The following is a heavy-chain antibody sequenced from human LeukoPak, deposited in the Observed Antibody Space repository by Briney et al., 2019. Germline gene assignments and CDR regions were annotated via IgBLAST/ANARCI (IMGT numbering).Heavy chain of an antibody. D-gene: IGHD1-7*01. Sequence: GSLRLSCAASGFTFSSYSMNWVRQAPGKGLEWVSSISSSSSYIYYADSVKGRFTISRDNAKNSLYLQMNSLRAEDTAVYYCARDLELPSGYFDYWGQGTLVTVSS. CDR2: ISSSSSYI. CDR1: GFTFSSYS. CDR3: ARDLELPSGYFDY. V-gene: IGHV3-21*01. J-gene: IGHJ4*02.